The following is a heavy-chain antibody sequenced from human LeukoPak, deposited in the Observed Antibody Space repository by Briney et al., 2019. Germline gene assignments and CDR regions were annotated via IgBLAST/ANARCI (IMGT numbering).Heavy chain of an antibody. Sequence: GGSLRLSCAASGFTFSSYSMNWVPQAPGKGLEWVSSISSSSSYIYYADSVKGRFTISRDNAKNSLYLQMNSLRAEDTAVYYCARDRGVGQQLGRTLDYWGQGTLVTVSS. CDR2: ISSSSSYI. CDR3: ARDRGVGQQLGRTLDY. CDR1: GFTFSSYS. V-gene: IGHV3-21*01. D-gene: IGHD6-13*01. J-gene: IGHJ4*02.